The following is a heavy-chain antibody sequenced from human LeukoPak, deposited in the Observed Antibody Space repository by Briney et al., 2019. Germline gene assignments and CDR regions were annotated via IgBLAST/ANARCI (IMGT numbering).Heavy chain of an antibody. V-gene: IGHV1-2*02. CDR1: GYTFTGYY. D-gene: IGHD2-2*01. CDR3: AVNYCSSTSCHDY. J-gene: IGHJ4*02. Sequence: ASVKVSCKASGYTFTGYYMHWVRQAPGQGLEWMGWINPNSGGTNYAQKLQGRVTMTTDTSTSTAYMELRSLRSDDTAVYYCAVNYCSSTSCHDYWGQGTLVTVSS. CDR2: INPNSGGT.